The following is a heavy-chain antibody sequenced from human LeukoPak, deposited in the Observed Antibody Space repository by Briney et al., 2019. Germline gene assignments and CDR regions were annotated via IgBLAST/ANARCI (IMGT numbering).Heavy chain of an antibody. Sequence: GGSLRLSCAASGFTFSNYWMHWVRQVPGKGLVWVSRINTDGSSTSYADSVMGRFTISRDNAKNTLYLQMNSLRAEDTAAYYCVRALGSYSDYWGQGTLVTVSS. CDR1: GFTFSNYW. V-gene: IGHV3-74*01. CDR2: INTDGSST. D-gene: IGHD1-26*01. J-gene: IGHJ4*02. CDR3: VRALGSYSDY.